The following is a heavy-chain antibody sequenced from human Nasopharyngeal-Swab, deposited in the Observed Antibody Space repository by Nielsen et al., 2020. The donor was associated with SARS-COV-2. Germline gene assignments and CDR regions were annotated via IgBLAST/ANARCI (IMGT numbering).Heavy chain of an antibody. D-gene: IGHD1-26*01. J-gene: IGHJ4*02. V-gene: IGHV3-30*18. Sequence: WIRQPPGKGLEWVAVISYDGSNKYYADSVKGRFTISRDNSKNTLYLQMNSLRAEDTAVYYCAKDRQSWPKGSDYWGQGTLVTVSS. CDR2: ISYDGSNK. CDR3: AKDRQSWPKGSDY.